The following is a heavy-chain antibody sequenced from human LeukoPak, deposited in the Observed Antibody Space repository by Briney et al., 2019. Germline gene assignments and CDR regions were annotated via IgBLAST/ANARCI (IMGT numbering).Heavy chain of an antibody. V-gene: IGHV3-7*01. CDR1: GFTFSSYS. J-gene: IGHJ4*02. CDR2: IRQDGNEK. D-gene: IGHD2-15*01. Sequence: GGSLRLSCAASGFTFSSYSMNWVRQAPGKGLEWVANIRQDGNEKKYVDSVKGRFTISRDNAKNSLYLQMNNLRAEDTAVYYCARYCSGRCSEYHFDYWGQGTLVTVSS. CDR3: ARYCSGRCSEYHFDY.